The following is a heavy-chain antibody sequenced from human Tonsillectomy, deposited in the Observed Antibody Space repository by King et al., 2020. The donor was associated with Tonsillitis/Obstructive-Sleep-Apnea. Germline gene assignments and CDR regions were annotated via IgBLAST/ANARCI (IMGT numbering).Heavy chain of an antibody. CDR3: ARDPILGGGGNHDAFDI. D-gene: IGHD4-23*01. CDR2: IYSGGST. V-gene: IGHV3-66*01. J-gene: IGHJ3*02. CDR1: GFTVSSNY. Sequence: EVQLVESGGGLVQPGGSLRLSCAASGFTVSSNYMSWVRQAPGKGLEWVSVIYSGGSTYYADSVKGRFTISRDNSKNTLYLQMNSLRAEDTAVYYCARDPILGGGGNHDAFDIWGQGTMVTVSS.